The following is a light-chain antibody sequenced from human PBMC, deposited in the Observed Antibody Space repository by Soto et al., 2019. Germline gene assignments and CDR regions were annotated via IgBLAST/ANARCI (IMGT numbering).Light chain of an antibody. CDR2: SIS. J-gene: IGKJ2*01. V-gene: IGKV1-9*01. Sequence: IQVTQSPSILSASVGDRVTITCRTSQDVMNSFAWYQQRSGKAPRLLIYSISSLKSGVPSRFSGSGSGAEFTLTISSLQPEDFATYFCQQLYTYPHTFGLGNQLQI. CDR3: QQLYTYPHT. CDR1: QDVMNS.